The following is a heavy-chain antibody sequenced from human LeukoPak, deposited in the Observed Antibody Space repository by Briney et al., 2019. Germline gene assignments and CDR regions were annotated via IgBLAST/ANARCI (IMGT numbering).Heavy chain of an antibody. J-gene: IGHJ6*02. V-gene: IGHV3-66*01. CDR3: ARSYSNHLFGMDV. Sequence: PGGSPRLSCAASGFTVSSYYMTWVRQAPGKGLEWVSVIYSGGSTYYADSVKGRVAISRDNSKNTVFLQMNSVRAEDTAVYYCARSYSNHLFGMDVWGQGATVTVSS. CDR2: IYSGGST. CDR1: GFTVSSYY. D-gene: IGHD4-11*01.